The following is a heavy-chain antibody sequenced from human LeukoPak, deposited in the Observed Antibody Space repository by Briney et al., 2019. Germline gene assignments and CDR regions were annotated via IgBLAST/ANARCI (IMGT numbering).Heavy chain of an antibody. CDR3: ARRPLLMRAFDI. V-gene: IGHV4-30-2*01. CDR2: IHHSETT. Sequence: SQTLSLTCVVSGASIGGGGSCWNWVRQPPGKGLEWIGDIHHSETTSSNPSLKSRVTFLIDKSTNQFTLKMKSVTAADTAVYFCARRPLLMRAFDIWGQGAMVIVSS. CDR1: GASIGGGGSC. J-gene: IGHJ3*02. D-gene: IGHD3-16*01.